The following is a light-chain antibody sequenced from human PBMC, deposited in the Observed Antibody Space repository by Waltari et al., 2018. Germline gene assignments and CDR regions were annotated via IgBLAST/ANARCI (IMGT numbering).Light chain of an antibody. J-gene: IGKJ3*01. CDR2: GAS. Sequence: EIVMTQSPATLSVSPGDRATLPCRASQSVSSNLAWYQQKPGQAPRLLIYGASTRATGIPARFSGSGSGTEFTLTISSLQSEDFAVYYCQQYNNWPGFTFGPGTKVDIK. CDR3: QQYNNWPGFT. V-gene: IGKV3-15*01. CDR1: QSVSSN.